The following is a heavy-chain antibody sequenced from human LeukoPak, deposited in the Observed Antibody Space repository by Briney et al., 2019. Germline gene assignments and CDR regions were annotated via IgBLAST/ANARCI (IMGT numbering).Heavy chain of an antibody. D-gene: IGHD3-22*01. CDR2: IYYSGST. V-gene: IGHV4-59*01. CDR3: ARYYYDSSGYVGADDAFDI. Sequence: SETLSLTCTVSGGSISSYYWSWIRQPPGKGLEWIGYIYYSGSTNYNPSLKSRVTISVDTSKNQFSLKLSSVTAADTAVYYCARYYYDSSGYVGADDAFDIWGQGTMVTVSS. CDR1: GGSISSYY. J-gene: IGHJ3*02.